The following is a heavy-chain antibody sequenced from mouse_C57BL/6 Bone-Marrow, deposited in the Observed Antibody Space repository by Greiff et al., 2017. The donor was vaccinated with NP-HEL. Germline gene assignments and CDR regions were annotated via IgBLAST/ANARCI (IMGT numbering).Heavy chain of an antibody. CDR1: GYAFSSSW. CDR2: IYPGDGDT. D-gene: IGHD1-1*01. V-gene: IGHV1-82*01. J-gene: IGHJ4*01. Sequence: VKLQESGPELVKPGASVKISCKASGYAFSSSWMNWVKQRPGKGLEWIGRIYPGDGDTNYNGKFKGKATLTADKSSSTAYMQLSSLTSEDSAVYFCAGRGNLMDYWGQGTSVTVSS. CDR3: AGRGNLMDY.